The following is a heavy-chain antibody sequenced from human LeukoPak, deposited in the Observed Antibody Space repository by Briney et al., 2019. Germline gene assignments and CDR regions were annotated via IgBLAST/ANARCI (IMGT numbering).Heavy chain of an antibody. J-gene: IGHJ4*01. CDR1: GGSISSSSYY. V-gene: IGHV4-39*01. D-gene: IGHD2-15*01. CDR3: ARRLRYAYCSGGGCGGIDY. CDR2: IYYSGST. Sequence: SETLSLTCTVSGGSISSSSYYWGWIRQPPGKGLEWIGSIYYSGSTYYNPSLKSRVTISVDTSKNQFSLKLSSVTAADTAVYYCARRLRYAYCSGGGCGGIDYWGLEPWSPSPQ.